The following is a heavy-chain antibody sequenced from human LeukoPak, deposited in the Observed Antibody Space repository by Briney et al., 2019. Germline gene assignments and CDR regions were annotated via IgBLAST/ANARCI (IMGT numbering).Heavy chain of an antibody. CDR3: ARQKYCSGASCFVVTGPFEY. V-gene: IGHV5-51*01. D-gene: IGHD2-15*01. CDR2: IYPSDSDT. Sequence: HGESLKISCKAAGYIFASYWIGWVRQMPGKGLEWMGIIYPSDSDTRYSPSFQGQVTFSVDQSTNTAFLQWSTLRASDSAIYYCARQKYCSGASCFVVTGPFEYWGQGTHVIVSA. CDR1: GYIFASYW. J-gene: IGHJ4*02.